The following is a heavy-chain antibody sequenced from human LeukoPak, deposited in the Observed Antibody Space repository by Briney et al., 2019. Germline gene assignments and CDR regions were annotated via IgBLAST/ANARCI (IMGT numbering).Heavy chain of an antibody. Sequence: GSSVKVSCKASGGTFSSYTISWVRQAPGQALEWVGRIIPILGIANYAQKFQGRVTITADKSTSTAYMELSSLRSEDTAVYYCARDRYYDSSGLPGGYFDYWGQGPLVTVSS. CDR1: GGTFSSYT. D-gene: IGHD3-22*01. CDR3: ARDRYYDSSGLPGGYFDY. CDR2: IIPILGIA. V-gene: IGHV1-69*04. J-gene: IGHJ4*02.